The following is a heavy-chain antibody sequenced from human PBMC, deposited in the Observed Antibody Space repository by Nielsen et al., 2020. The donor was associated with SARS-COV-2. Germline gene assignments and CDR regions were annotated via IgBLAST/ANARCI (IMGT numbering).Heavy chain of an antibody. D-gene: IGHD2-2*01. Sequence: ASVKVSCKASGYTFTSYGISWVRQAPGQGLEWMGWISAYNGNTNYAQKLQGRVTMTTDTSTSTAYMELRSLRSDDTAVYYCARDRHIVVVPAAPELNYYYGMDVWSQGTTVTVSS. CDR2: ISAYNGNT. CDR3: ARDRHIVVVPAAPELNYYYGMDV. CDR1: GYTFTSYG. J-gene: IGHJ6*02. V-gene: IGHV1-18*01.